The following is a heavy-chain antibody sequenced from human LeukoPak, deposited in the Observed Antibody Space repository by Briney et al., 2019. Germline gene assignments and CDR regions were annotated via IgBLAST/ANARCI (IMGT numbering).Heavy chain of an antibody. V-gene: IGHV3-30*04. D-gene: IGHD5-12*01. CDR3: AKATYSGYESGYYYYMDV. J-gene: IGHJ6*03. Sequence: QPGRSLRLSCAASGFTFSSYAMHWVRQAPGKGLEWVAVISYDGSNKYYADSVKGRFTISRDNSKNTLYLQMNSLRAEDTAVYYCAKATYSGYESGYYYYMDVWGKGTTVTVSS. CDR1: GFTFSSYA. CDR2: ISYDGSNK.